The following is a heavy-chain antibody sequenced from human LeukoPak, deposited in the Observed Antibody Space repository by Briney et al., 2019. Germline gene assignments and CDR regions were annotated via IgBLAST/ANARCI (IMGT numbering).Heavy chain of an antibody. CDR1: GVSFSGYY. CDR2: ISQSGST. D-gene: IGHD3-16*01. V-gene: IGHV4-34*01. CDR3: ARDSAVLGGTFFDV. J-gene: IGHJ4*02. Sequence: SETLSLTCALYGVSFSGYYWSWIRHFPGKGLEWIGEISQSGSTMYTASLKNRVTISFDTSKNQFSLNLRSVTAADTAVYYCARDSAVLGGTFFDVWGQGTLVTVSS.